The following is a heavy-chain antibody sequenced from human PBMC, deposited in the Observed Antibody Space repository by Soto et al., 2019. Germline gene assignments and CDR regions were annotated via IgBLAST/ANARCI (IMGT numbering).Heavy chain of an antibody. CDR3: ASLNLSFDP. J-gene: IGHJ5*02. V-gene: IGHV4-30-4*01. CDR2: IYSSGST. Sequence: QVQLQESGPGLVKPSQTLSLTCTVSGASISSGDSFWSWIRQPPGKGLEWIAYIYSSGSTYYNPSLKRRVAISIDTSKNQFSLNLSSLTAADTAVYYCASLNLSFDPWGQGTLVTDSS. CDR1: GASISSGDSF.